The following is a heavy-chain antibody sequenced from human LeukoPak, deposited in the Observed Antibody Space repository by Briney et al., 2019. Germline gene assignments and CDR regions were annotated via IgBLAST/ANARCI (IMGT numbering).Heavy chain of an antibody. D-gene: IGHD5-24*01. CDR3: ARAAVEMATIDFDY. V-gene: IGHV3-7*01. CDR2: IKQDGSEK. CDR1: GFTFSSYW. J-gene: IGHJ4*02. Sequence: GGSLRLSCAAPGFTFSSYWMSWVRQAPGKGLEWVANIKQDGSEKYYVDSVKGRFTISRDNAKNSLYLQMNSLRAEDTAVYYCARAAVEMATIDFDYWGQGTLVTVSS.